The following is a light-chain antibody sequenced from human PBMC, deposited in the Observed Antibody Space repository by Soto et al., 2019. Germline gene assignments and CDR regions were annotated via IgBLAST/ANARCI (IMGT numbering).Light chain of an antibody. V-gene: IGLV7-43*01. J-gene: IGLJ2*01. CDR3: LLYFGGAQVI. Sequence: VVTQEPSLTVSPGGTVTLTCASSTGAVTSGYVPNWFQQKPGQAPRPLIYSTYNKYSWTPARFSGSLLGGKAALTLSGVQPEDEGDYYCLLYFGGAQVIFGGGTKLTVL. CDR2: STY. CDR1: TGAVTSGYV.